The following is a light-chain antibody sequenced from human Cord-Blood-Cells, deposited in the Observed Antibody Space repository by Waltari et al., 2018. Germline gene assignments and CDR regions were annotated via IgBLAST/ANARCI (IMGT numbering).Light chain of an antibody. Sequence: DIQMTQSPSTLSASVGERVTITCRASQSISSWLAWYQQKPGKAPKLLIYDASSLESGVPSRFSGSGSGTEFTLTISSLQPDEFATYYCQQYNSYSWTFGQGTKVEIK. CDR1: QSISSW. J-gene: IGKJ1*01. V-gene: IGKV1-5*01. CDR2: DAS. CDR3: QQYNSYSWT.